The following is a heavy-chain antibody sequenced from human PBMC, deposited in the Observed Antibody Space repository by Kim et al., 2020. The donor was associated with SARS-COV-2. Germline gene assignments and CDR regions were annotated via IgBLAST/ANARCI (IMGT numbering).Heavy chain of an antibody. CDR1: GFTFSSYE. D-gene: IGHD2-2*01. V-gene: IGHV3-48*03. CDR2: ISSSGSTI. J-gene: IGHJ4*02. Sequence: GGSLRLSCAASGFTFSSYEMNWVRQAPGKGLEWVSYISSSGSTIYYADSVKGRFTISRDNAKNSLYLQMNSLRAEDTAVYYCARDPGDCSSTSCYGDYWGQGTLVTVSS. CDR3: ARDPGDCSSTSCYGDY.